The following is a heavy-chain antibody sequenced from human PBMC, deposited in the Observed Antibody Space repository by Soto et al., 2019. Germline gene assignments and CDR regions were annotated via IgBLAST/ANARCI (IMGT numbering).Heavy chain of an antibody. Sequence: QVQLVQSGAEVKNPGSSVKVSCKAVRGTFNNYVINWVRQAPGQGLEWMGGIVTQYCKVNIAQKFQGAVTIAADQCSNTAYLGLTSLTSDDTAVYYCACFKYYDVPGYQQGVFDLWGQGTIVTVS. D-gene: IGHD3-16*01. CDR2: IVTQYCKV. CDR1: RGTFNNYV. J-gene: IGHJ3*01. V-gene: IGHV1-69*01. CDR3: ACFKYYDVPGYQQGVFDL.